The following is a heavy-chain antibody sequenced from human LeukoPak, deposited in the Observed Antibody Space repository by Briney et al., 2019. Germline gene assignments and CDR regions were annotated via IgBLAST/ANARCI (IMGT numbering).Heavy chain of an antibody. CDR1: GGSISSADYY. V-gene: IGHV4-34*01. CDR3: ARGRGNEYGDYDY. CDR2: INHSGST. D-gene: IGHD4-17*01. Sequence: SETLSLTCTVSGGSISSADYYWSWIRQPPGKGLEWIGEINHSGSTNYNPSLESRVTVSVEPSKNQFSLNLNSLTAADTAVYYCARGRGNEYGDYDYWGQGTLVTVSS. J-gene: IGHJ4*02.